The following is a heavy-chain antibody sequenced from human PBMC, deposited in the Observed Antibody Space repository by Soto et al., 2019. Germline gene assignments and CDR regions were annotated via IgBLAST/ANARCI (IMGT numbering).Heavy chain of an antibody. V-gene: IGHV3-9*01. Sequence: EVQLVESGGGLVQPGRSLRLSCAASGFTFDDYAMHWVRQAPGKGLEWVSGISWNSGSIGYADSVKGRFTISRDNAKNSLYLQMNSLRAEDTALYYCAKDSTYYDSSGYYRHYYYGLDVWGQGTTVTVSS. CDR3: AKDSTYYDSSGYYRHYYYGLDV. CDR2: ISWNSGSI. D-gene: IGHD3-22*01. CDR1: GFTFDDYA. J-gene: IGHJ6*02.